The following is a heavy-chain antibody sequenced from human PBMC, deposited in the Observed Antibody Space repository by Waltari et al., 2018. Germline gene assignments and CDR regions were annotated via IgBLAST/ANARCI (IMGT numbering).Heavy chain of an antibody. CDR1: GYTFTSYT. D-gene: IGHD4-17*01. CDR2: IIPIVGIA. V-gene: IGHV1-69*02. CDR3: ARSDTVTNLDY. Sequence: QVQLVQSGSELKKPGASVKVSCKASGYTFTSYTISWVRQAPGQGLEWMGRIIPIVGIANYAQKFQGRVTITADESTSTAYMELSSLRSEDTAVYYCARSDTVTNLDYWGQGTLVTVSS. J-gene: IGHJ4*02.